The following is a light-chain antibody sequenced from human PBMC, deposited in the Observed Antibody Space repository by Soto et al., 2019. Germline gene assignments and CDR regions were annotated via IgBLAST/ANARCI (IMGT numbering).Light chain of an antibody. V-gene: IGKV1-5*01. CDR3: QQYNSYSGT. J-gene: IGKJ1*01. CDR1: QSISSW. CDR2: DAS. Sequence: DIEMIQSPSTLSASIGDGVTITCRASQSISSWLAWYQQKPGKAPKLLIYDASSLESGVPSRFSGSGSGTEFTLTISSLQPDDFATYYCQQYNSYSGTFGQRTKVDI.